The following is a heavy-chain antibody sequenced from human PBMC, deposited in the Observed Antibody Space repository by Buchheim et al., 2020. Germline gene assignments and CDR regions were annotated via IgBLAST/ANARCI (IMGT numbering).Heavy chain of an antibody. V-gene: IGHV3-30-3*01. CDR1: GFTFSSYA. D-gene: IGHD3-3*01. CDR3: AGEERFLDAFDI. Sequence: QVQLVESGGGVVQPGRSLRLSCAASGFTFSSYAMHWVRQAPGKGLEWVAVISYDGSNKYYADSVKGRFTISRDNSKNTLYLQMNSLRAEDTAVYYGAGEERFLDAFDIWGQGT. J-gene: IGHJ3*02. CDR2: ISYDGSNK.